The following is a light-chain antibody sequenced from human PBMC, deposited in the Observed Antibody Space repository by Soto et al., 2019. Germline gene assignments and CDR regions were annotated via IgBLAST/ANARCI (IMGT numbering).Light chain of an antibody. CDR3: PQVNNYPLP. J-gene: IGKJ4*01. CDR2: GAS. CDR1: QSIIDT. V-gene: IGKV3-15*01. Sequence: EILMRQSPATLSVSPGGIATLSGRASQSIIDTLAWYQQKPGQAPRLLIYGASIRATGIPARFSGSGSGTEFTLTISSLQPEDFATYYCPQVNNYPLPFGGGTKVAIK.